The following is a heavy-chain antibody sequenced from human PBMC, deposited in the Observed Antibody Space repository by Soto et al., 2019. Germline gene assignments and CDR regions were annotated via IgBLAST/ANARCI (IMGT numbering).Heavy chain of an antibody. CDR3: AKVSTRTVTHPLYYYYYMDV. J-gene: IGHJ6*03. D-gene: IGHD4-4*01. Sequence: GGSLRLSCAASGFTFTSCAMTWVRQAPGKGLEWVSAISASGGSTYYADSVKGRFTISRDNSKNTVYLQMNSLRAEDTAVYYCAKVSTRTVTHPLYYYYYMDVWGKGTTVTVSS. CDR1: GFTFTSCA. CDR2: ISASGGST. V-gene: IGHV3-23*01.